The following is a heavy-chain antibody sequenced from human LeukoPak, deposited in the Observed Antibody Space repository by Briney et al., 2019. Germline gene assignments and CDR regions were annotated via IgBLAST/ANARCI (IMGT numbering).Heavy chain of an antibody. V-gene: IGHV1-8*01. D-gene: IGHD3-16*02. CDR3: ARLYVWGSYRRFDY. Sequence: ASVKVSCKASGYTFTSYDINWVRQATGQGLEWMGWMNPNSGNTDYAQKFQGRVTMTRNTSISTAYMELSSLRSEDTAVYYCARLYVWGSYRRFDYWGQGTLVTVSS. CDR2: MNPNSGNT. J-gene: IGHJ4*02. CDR1: GYTFTSYD.